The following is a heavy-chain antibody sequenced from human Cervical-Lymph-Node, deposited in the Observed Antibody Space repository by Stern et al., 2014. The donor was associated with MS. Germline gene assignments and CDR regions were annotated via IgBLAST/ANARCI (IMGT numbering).Heavy chain of an antibody. V-gene: IGHV1-46*01. CDR1: GYTFSSYY. Sequence: QVQLVQSGAEVKGPGASVKVSCKASGYTFSSYYVHLVRQAPGQGLEWMGIINPTGGTTTYAQRFQGRLTLTRDTSTSTVYMGLTSLRSDDTAVYYCALYSGTFYWGQGTLVTVSS. CDR2: INPTGGTT. J-gene: IGHJ4*02. D-gene: IGHD5-12*01. CDR3: ALYSGTFY.